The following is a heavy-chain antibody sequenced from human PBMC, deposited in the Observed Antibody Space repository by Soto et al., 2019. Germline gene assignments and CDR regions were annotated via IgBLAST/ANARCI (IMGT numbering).Heavy chain of an antibody. CDR3: ARVGYYDYVWGSYRQKGGAFDI. CDR2: IYYSGST. Sequence: SETLSLTCTVSGGSISSYYWSWIRQPPGKGLEWIGYIYYSGSTNYNPSLKSRVTISVDTSKNQFSLKLSSVTAADTAVYYCARVGYYDYVWGSYRQKGGAFDIWGQGTMVIVSS. D-gene: IGHD3-16*02. V-gene: IGHV4-59*01. J-gene: IGHJ3*02. CDR1: GGSISSYY.